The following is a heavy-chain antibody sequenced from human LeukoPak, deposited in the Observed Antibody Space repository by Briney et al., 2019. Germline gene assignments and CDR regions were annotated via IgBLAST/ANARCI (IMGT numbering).Heavy chain of an antibody. J-gene: IGHJ4*02. CDR2: IFGSGGSA. D-gene: IGHD2-2*01. V-gene: IGHV3-23*01. CDR1: GFTFNSYA. CDR3: ARDIYCGSSSCYEGVDY. Sequence: GGSLRLSCAASGFTFNSYAMYWVRQAPGKGLEWVSGIFGSGGSAHYADSVKGRFTISRDNSKNMLYLQMNSLRADDTAVYYCARDIYCGSSSCYEGVDYWGQGTLVTVSS.